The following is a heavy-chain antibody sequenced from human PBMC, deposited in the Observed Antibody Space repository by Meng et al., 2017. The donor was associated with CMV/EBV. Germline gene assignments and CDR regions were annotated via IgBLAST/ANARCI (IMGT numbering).Heavy chain of an antibody. J-gene: IGHJ4*02. D-gene: IGHD5-18*01. CDR3: AKGRSVDTAMVSEEMATPFDY. CDR2: ISWNSGSI. V-gene: IGHV3-9*01. CDR1: GFTFDDYA. Sequence: GGSLRLSCAASGFTFDDYAMHWVRQAPGKGLEWVSGISWNSGSIGYADSVEGRFTISRDNAKNSLYLQMNSLRAEDTALYYCAKGRSVDTAMVSEEMATPFDYWGQGTLVTVSS.